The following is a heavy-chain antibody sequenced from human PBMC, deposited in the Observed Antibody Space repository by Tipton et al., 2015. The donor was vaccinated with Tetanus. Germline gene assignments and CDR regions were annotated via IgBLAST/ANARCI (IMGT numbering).Heavy chain of an antibody. D-gene: IGHD2-21*02. CDR3: ARGMAEASNCGGDCYSDY. CDR1: GFTLSRYT. V-gene: IGHV3-21*01. J-gene: IGHJ4*02. CDR2: ISSSSRYI. Sequence: QLVQSGGGLVKPGGSLRLSRAASGFTLSRYTLNWVRQAPGKGLEWVSSISSSSRYIYYADSVKGRFTISRDNAKNSLYLQMISLRAEDTAVYSCARGMAEASNCGGDCYSDYWGQGTLVTVSS.